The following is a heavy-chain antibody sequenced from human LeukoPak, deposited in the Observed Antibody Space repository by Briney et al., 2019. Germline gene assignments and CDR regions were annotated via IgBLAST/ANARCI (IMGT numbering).Heavy chain of an antibody. J-gene: IGHJ4*02. Sequence: SETLSLTCTVSGGSISSYHWAWIRQPPGKGLEWIGSFYNSGSTTYNPSLQSRVTISVDMSKSQVSLRLGSVAAADTAVYYCASGTQWLAFDYWGQGNLVTVSS. D-gene: IGHD6-19*01. CDR2: FYNSGST. V-gene: IGHV4-59*08. CDR3: ASGTQWLAFDY. CDR1: GGSISSYH.